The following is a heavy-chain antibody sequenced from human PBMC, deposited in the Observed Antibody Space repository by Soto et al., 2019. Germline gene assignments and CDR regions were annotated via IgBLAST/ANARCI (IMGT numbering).Heavy chain of an antibody. D-gene: IGHD1-1*01. J-gene: IGHJ5*02. CDR3: VRDGTKTLRDWFDP. V-gene: IGHV4-4*07. CDR2: IYATGTT. Sequence: SETLSLTYTVSGASISGFYWSWIRKSAGKGLEWIGRIYATGTTDYNPSLKSRVMMSVDTSKKQFSLKLRSVTAADTAVYYCVRDGTKTLRDWFDPWGQGISVTVSS. CDR1: GASISGFY.